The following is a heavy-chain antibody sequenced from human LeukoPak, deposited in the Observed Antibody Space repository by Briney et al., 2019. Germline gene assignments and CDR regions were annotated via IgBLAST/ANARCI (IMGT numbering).Heavy chain of an antibody. CDR3: ARIMITFGGVNNWFDP. CDR1: GGSFSSSSYY. D-gene: IGHD3-16*01. CDR2: IYYRGST. Sequence: SETLSLTRTVSGGSFSSSSYYWGWIRQPPGKGLVWIGSIYYRGSTYYNPSLKSRVTISVDTSKNQFSLKLSSVTAADTAVYYCARIMITFGGVNNWFDPWGQGTLVTVSS. V-gene: IGHV4-39*01. J-gene: IGHJ5*02.